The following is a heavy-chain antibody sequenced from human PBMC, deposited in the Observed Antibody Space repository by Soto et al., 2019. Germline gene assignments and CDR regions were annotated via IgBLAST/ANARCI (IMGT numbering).Heavy chain of an antibody. J-gene: IGHJ6*02. CDR1: GGTFSSYT. CDR2: IIPILGIA. D-gene: IGHD2-2*01. V-gene: IGHV1-69*02. CDR3: ANVVVPAAMPPPDYGMDV. Sequence: QVQLVQSGAEVKKPGSSVKVSCKASGGTFSSYTISWVRQAPGQGLEWMGRIIPILGIANYAQKFQGRVKITADKSTSTAYMELHSLRSEDTAVYYCANVVVPAAMPPPDYGMDVWGQGTTVTVSS.